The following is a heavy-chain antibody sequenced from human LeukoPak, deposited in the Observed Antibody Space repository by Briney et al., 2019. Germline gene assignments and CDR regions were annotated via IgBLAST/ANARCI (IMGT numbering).Heavy chain of an antibody. CDR2: LYDSGST. V-gene: IGHV4-39*07. CDR1: GGSISSSDYY. Sequence: SSETLSLTCTVSGGSISSSDYYWDWIRQPPGKGLEWIGNLYDSGSTYYNPSLQSRVTISVDTSKNQFSLKLSSVTAADTAVYYCARATREAAAGNSPYYFDYWGQGTLVTVSS. CDR3: ARATREAAAGNSPYYFDY. D-gene: IGHD6-13*01. J-gene: IGHJ4*02.